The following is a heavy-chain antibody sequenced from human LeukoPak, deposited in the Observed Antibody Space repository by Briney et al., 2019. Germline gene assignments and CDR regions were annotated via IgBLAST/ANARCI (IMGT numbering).Heavy chain of an antibody. CDR1: GDSISDYY. V-gene: IGHV4-4*07. Sequence: SETLSLTCTVSGDSISDYYWSWIRQPAGKGLEWIGRINTRGNTNYNASLKSRVTMSVDTSKNQFSLKLSSVTAAHAAVYYCARSSLPPNLYNWFDPWGQGTLVTVSS. J-gene: IGHJ5*02. CDR2: INTRGNT. CDR3: ARSSLPPNLYNWFDP. D-gene: IGHD6-6*01.